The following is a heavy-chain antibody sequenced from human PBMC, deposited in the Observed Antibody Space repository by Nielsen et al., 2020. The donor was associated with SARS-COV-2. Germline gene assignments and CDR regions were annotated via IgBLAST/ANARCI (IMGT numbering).Heavy chain of an antibody. D-gene: IGHD2-15*01. V-gene: IGHV3-53*01. CDR2: IYSGGST. J-gene: IGHJ5*02. Sequence: WIRQPPGKGLEWVSVIYSGGSTYYADSVKGRFTISRDNSKNTLYLQMNSLRAEDTAVYYCARAAGYCSGGSCYSGGWFDPWGQGTLVTVSS. CDR3: ARAAGYCSGGSCYSGGWFDP.